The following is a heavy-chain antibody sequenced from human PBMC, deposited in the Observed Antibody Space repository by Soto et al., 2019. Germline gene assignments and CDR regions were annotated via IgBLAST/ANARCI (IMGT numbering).Heavy chain of an antibody. CDR3: AKALRLYSGWDLDGGGMDV. Sequence: GGSLRLSCAASGFTFSSYGMHWVRQAPGKGLEWVAVISYDGSNKYYADSVKGRFTISRDNSKNTLYLQMNSLRAEDTAVYYCAKALRLYSGWDLDGGGMDVWGQGTTVTISS. D-gene: IGHD6-19*01. V-gene: IGHV3-30*18. J-gene: IGHJ6*02. CDR2: ISYDGSNK. CDR1: GFTFSSYG.